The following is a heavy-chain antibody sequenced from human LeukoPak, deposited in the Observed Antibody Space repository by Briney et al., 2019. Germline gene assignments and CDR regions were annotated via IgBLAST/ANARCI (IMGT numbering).Heavy chain of an antibody. CDR3: ARGHCSSTSCHFDI. J-gene: IGHJ3*02. V-gene: IGHV4-34*01. D-gene: IGHD2-2*01. CDR2: INHSGST. CDR1: GGSFSGYY. Sequence: PSETLSLTCAVYGGSFSGYYWSWISQPPGKRLEWIGEINHSGSTNYNPSLKSRVTISVDTSKNQFSLKLSSVTAADTAVYYCARGHCSSTSCHFDIWGQGTMVTVSS.